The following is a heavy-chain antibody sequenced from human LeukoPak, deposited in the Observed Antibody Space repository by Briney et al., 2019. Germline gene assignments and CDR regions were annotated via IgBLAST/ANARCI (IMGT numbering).Heavy chain of an antibody. CDR3: AKVRGAVAGTSGFDY. Sequence: GGSLRLSCAASGFTFSSYGMHWARQAPGKGLEWVAVISYDGSNKYYADSVKGRFTISRDNSKNTLYLQMNSLRAEDTAVYYCAKVRGAVAGTSGFDYWGQGTLVTVSS. D-gene: IGHD6-19*01. V-gene: IGHV3-30*18. J-gene: IGHJ4*02. CDR2: ISYDGSNK. CDR1: GFTFSSYG.